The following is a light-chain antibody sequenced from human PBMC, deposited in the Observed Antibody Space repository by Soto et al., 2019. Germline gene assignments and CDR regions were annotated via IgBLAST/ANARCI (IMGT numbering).Light chain of an antibody. CDR3: QQYNNWPET. Sequence: EIEMTQSPATVSLSPGERATLSCRASQSVGTNLAWYQQKPGQAPRLLIFGASTRATGVPARISGSGSGTDFTLTISSLQSEDFGMYYCQQYNNWPETFGQGTKVDIK. V-gene: IGKV3-15*01. CDR2: GAS. CDR1: QSVGTN. J-gene: IGKJ1*01.